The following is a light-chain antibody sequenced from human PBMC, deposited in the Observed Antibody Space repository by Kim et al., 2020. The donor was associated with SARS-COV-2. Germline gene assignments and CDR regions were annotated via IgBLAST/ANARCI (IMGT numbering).Light chain of an antibody. V-gene: IGLV2-14*03. CDR1: SSDVGDYDY. CDR3: ISYVSRNNRV. J-gene: IGLJ1*01. CDR2: DVV. Sequence: GQAITISCTGTSSDVGDYDYVSWYRPYPGKAPTLIIYDVVNRPSGVSARLSGSKSGNTASLTISGLRAEDEADYYCISYVSRNNRVFGTGTKVTVL.